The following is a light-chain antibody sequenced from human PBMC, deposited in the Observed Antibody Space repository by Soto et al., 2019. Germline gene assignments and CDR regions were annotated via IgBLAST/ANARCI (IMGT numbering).Light chain of an antibody. Sequence: QSVLTQPPSVSGAPGQRVTISCTGSSSNIGAGYDVHWYQQLPGTAPKLLIYLSEKRPSDIPDRFSASKSGTSATLVITGLQAGDEAVYYCGTWDTTLGARVFGGGTKLTVL. J-gene: IGLJ3*02. CDR1: SSNIGAGYD. CDR3: GTWDTTLGARV. CDR2: LSE. V-gene: IGLV1-51*01.